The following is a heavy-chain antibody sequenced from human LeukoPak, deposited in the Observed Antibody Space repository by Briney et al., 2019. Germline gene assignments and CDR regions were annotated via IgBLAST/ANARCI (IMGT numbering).Heavy chain of an antibody. CDR3: ARGAEFYCSGGSCYSSYFDY. Sequence: PSETLSLTCAVYGGSFSGYYWSWIRQPPGKGLEWSGEINHSGSTNYNPSLKSRVTISVDTSKNQFSLKLSSVTAADTAVYYCARGAEFYCSGGSCYSSYFDYWGQGTLVTVSS. V-gene: IGHV4-34*01. CDR2: INHSGST. J-gene: IGHJ4*02. D-gene: IGHD2-15*01. CDR1: GGSFSGYY.